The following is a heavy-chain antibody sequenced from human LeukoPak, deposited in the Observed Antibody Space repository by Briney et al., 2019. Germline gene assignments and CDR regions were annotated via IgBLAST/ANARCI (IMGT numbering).Heavy chain of an antibody. CDR1: GGSISSYY. D-gene: IGHD6-19*01. V-gene: IGHV4-59*08. J-gene: IGHJ6*02. CDR2: IYYSGST. CDR3: ARLGSSGWHSYYYGMDV. Sequence: SETLSLTCTVSGGSISSYYWSWIRQPPGQGLEWIGYIYYSGSTNYNPSLKSRVTISVDTSKNQFSLKLSSVTAADTAVYYCARLGSSGWHSYYYGMDVWGQGTTVTVSS.